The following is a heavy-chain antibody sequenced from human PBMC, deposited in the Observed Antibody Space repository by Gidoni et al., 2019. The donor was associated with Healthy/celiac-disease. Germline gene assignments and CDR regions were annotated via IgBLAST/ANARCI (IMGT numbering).Heavy chain of an antibody. CDR1: GFTFSSYS. CDR2: ISSSSSYI. D-gene: IGHD3-10*01. V-gene: IGHV3-21*01. J-gene: IGHJ4*02. CDR3: ARDFGDLLLWLGETNFDY. Sequence: EVQLVESGGGLVKPGGSLRLSCAASGFTFSSYSMNWVRQAPGKGLEWVSSISSSSSYIYYADSVKGRFTISRDNAKNSLYLQMNSLRAEDTAVYYCARDFGDLLLWLGETNFDYWGQGTLVTVSS.